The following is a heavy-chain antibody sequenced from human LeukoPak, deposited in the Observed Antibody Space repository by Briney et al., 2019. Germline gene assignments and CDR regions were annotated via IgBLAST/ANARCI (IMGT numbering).Heavy chain of an antibody. CDR3: ARGVGYCSSTSCLAEYYYYYYGMDV. Sequence: SETLSLTCTVSGGSISSYYWSWIRQPPGKGLEWIGYIYYSGSTNYNPSLKSRVTISVDTSKNQFSLKLSSVTAADTAVYYCARGVGYCSSTSCLAEYYYYYYGMDVWGQGTTVTVSS. V-gene: IGHV4-59*01. D-gene: IGHD2-2*01. CDR2: IYYSGST. CDR1: GGSISSYY. J-gene: IGHJ6*02.